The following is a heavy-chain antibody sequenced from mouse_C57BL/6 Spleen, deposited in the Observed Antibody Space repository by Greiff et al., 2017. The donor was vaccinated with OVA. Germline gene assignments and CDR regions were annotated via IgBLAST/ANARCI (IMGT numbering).Heavy chain of an antibody. D-gene: IGHD1-1*01. CDR3: ARGKDYYYGSSHWYFDV. CDR2: IYPGDGDT. Sequence: VQLQQSGAELVKPGASVKISCKASGYAFSSYWMNWVKQRPGKGLEWIGQIYPGDGDTNYNGKFKGKATLTADKSSSTAYMQLSSLTSEDSAVYFCARGKDYYYGSSHWYFDVWGTGTTVTVSS. V-gene: IGHV1-80*01. CDR1: GYAFSSYW. J-gene: IGHJ1*03.